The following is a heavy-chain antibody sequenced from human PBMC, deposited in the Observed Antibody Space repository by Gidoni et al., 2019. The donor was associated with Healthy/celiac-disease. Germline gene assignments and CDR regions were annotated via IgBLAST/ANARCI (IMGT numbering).Heavy chain of an antibody. CDR2: ISGSGGST. V-gene: IGHV3-23*01. CDR3: AKDWELWWRTPGWFDP. Sequence: EVQLLESGGGLVQPGGSLRLSCAASGFPFSSYAMSWVRQAPGKGLEWVSAISGSGGSTYYADSVKCRFTISRDNSKNTLYLQMNSLRAEDTAVYYCAKDWELWWRTPGWFDPWGQGTLVTVSS. D-gene: IGHD2-21*01. J-gene: IGHJ5*02. CDR1: GFPFSSYA.